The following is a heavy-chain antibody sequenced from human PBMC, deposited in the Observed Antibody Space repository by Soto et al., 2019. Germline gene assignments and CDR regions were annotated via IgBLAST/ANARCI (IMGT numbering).Heavy chain of an antibody. CDR2: INPSDGTT. Sequence: QVQLVQSGAEVKKPGASMKVSCRASGYIFTTYNMHWVRQAPGQGLEWMGIINPSDGTTDYAQKFQGRLTMTRDTSTSTVYMELSSLTSEDTAVYYCARPFDPSGRQNGFDPWGQGTLVTVSS. CDR1: GYIFTTYN. J-gene: IGHJ5*02. V-gene: IGHV1-46*01. CDR3: ARPFDPSGRQNGFDP. D-gene: IGHD1-26*01.